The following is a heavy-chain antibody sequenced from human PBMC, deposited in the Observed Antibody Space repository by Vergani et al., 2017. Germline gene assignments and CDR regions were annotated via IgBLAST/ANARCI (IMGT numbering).Heavy chain of an antibody. V-gene: IGHV4-59*08. J-gene: IGHJ4*02. Sequence: QVQLQESGPGLVKPSETLSLTCTVSGGSISSYYWSWIRQPPGKGLEWIGYIYYSGSTNYNPSLKSRVTISVDTSKNQFSLKLSSVTAADTAVYYCARHDYDSSGYYYGYYFDYWGQGTLVTVSS. CDR2: IYYSGST. D-gene: IGHD3-22*01. CDR3: ARHDYDSSGYYYGYYFDY. CDR1: GGSISSYY.